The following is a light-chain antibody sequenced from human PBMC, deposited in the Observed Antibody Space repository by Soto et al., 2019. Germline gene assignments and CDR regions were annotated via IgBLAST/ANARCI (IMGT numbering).Light chain of an antibody. Sequence: DIQMTQSPSSLSASVGYRVTMTCRTSQPISDYLNWYQQKPGKAPSLLIYTASNLQTGVPSRFSGSGSGTHFTLTINSLQPEDFATYYCQQSYNTPRTFGQGTKVDIK. CDR3: QQSYNTPRT. CDR2: TAS. J-gene: IGKJ1*01. V-gene: IGKV1-39*01. CDR1: QPISDY.